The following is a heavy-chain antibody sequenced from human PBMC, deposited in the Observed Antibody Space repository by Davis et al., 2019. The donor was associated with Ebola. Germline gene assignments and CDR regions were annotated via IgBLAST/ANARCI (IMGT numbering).Heavy chain of an antibody. CDR3: AKDKSFEDITMVGGEYFQN. Sequence: GESLKISCAASGFTFSLSGMHWVRQSPRTGLEWVAFIKYDGSEKEHADSVKGRFTISRDNVKKTLYLQMNSLRIEDTAVYYCAKDKSFEDITMVGGEYFQNWGQGTLVTVSS. J-gene: IGHJ1*01. CDR1: GFTFSLSG. CDR2: IKYDGSEK. V-gene: IGHV3-30*02. D-gene: IGHD3-10*01.